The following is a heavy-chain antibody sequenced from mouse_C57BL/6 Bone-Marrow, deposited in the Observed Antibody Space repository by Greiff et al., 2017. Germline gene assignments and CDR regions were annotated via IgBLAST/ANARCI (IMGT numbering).Heavy chain of an antibody. CDR1: GYSFTGYF. D-gene: IGHD1-1*01. Sequence: EVQLQESGPELVKPGDSVKISCKASGYSFTGYFMNWVMQSHGKSLEWIGRINPYTGDTFYNQKFKGKATLTVDKSSSTVHMELRTLTSEDSAVFDSARASYYCGSLDYWGQGTTLTVSS. CDR2: INPYTGDT. CDR3: ARASYYCGSLDY. V-gene: IGHV1-20*01. J-gene: IGHJ2*01.